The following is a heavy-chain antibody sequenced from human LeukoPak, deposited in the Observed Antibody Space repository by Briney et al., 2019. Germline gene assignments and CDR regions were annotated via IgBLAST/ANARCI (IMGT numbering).Heavy chain of an antibody. CDR2: ITPFNGNT. V-gene: IGHV1-45*02. D-gene: IGHD3-3*01. CDR1: GYSFTYRY. J-gene: IGHJ6*04. CDR3: AAIPVFAVVLHQEPV. Sequence: SVKVSCKASGYSFTYRYLHWVRQAPGQALELMGWITPFNGNTNYAQKFQHRVTITRDRSMSTAYMELSSLRSEDTAVYFCAAIPVFAVVLHQEPVWGKGTTVTVSS.